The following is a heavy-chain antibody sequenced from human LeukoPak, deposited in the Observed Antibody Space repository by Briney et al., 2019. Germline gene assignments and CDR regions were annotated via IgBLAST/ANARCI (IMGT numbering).Heavy chain of an antibody. D-gene: IGHD3-3*01. CDR3: ARQYPEWLLPTAFDY. CDR2: IYYSGST. CDR1: GGSISSSSYY. J-gene: IGHJ4*02. Sequence: SETLSLTCTVSGGSISSSSYYWGWIRQPPGKGLEWIGSIYYSGSTYYNPSLKSRVTISVDTSKNQFSLKLSSVTAADTAVYYCARQYPEWLLPTAFDYWGQGTLVTVSS. V-gene: IGHV4-39*01.